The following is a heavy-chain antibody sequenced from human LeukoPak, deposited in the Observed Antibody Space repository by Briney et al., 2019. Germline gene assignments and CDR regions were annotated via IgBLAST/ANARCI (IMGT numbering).Heavy chain of an antibody. J-gene: IGHJ4*01. CDR3: ARVKCYDSSGYIDY. V-gene: IGHV3-74*01. D-gene: IGHD3-22*01. Sequence: GGSLRLSCAASGFTFSNYWMHWVRQDTGKGLVWVSRINSDGSSTCYADSVKGRFTISRDNAKNTLYLQMNSLRAEDTAVYYCARVKCYDSSGYIDYWGHGTLVTVSS. CDR1: GFTFSNYW. CDR2: INSDGSST.